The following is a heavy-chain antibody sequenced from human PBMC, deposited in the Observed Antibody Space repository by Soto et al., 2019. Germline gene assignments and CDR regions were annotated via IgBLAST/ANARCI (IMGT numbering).Heavy chain of an antibody. CDR1: GFTFSSFA. D-gene: IGHD4-17*01. J-gene: IGHJ6*02. CDR3: AIEVGTTVTTDAGDHYHYDGMDV. Sequence: EVQLLESGGGLEQPGGSLRLSCAVSGFTFSSFAVTWVRQAPGKGLEWVSGISGDGIRTYYTDSVKGRFTISRDNSKNTLYLQMNSLRVEDTAVYFCAIEVGTTVTTDAGDHYHYDGMDVWGQGTTVTVSS. V-gene: IGHV3-23*01. CDR2: ISGDGIRT.